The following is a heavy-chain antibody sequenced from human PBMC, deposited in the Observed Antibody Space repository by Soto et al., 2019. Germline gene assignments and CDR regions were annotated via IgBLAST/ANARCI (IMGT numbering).Heavy chain of an antibody. J-gene: IGHJ6*02. CDR3: ARGGTIFGVVDNYGMDV. CDR2: IIPIFGTA. D-gene: IGHD3-3*01. CDR1: GGTFSSYA. V-gene: IGHV1-69*06. Sequence: SVKVSCKASGGTFSSYAISWVRQAPGHGLEWMGGIIPIFGTANYAQKFQGRVTITADKSTSTAYMELSSLRSEDTAVYYCARGGTIFGVVDNYGMDVWGQGTTVTVSS.